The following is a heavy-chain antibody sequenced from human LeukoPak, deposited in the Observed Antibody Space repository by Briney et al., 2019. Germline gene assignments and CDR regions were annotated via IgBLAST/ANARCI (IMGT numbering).Heavy chain of an antibody. J-gene: IGHJ4*02. Sequence: PGGSLRLSCAASGFTFSSYSMNWVRQAPGKGLEWVSSISSSSSYIYYADSVKGRFTNSRDNAKNSLYLQMNSLRAEDTAVYYCARANVGYYDFWSGYYTGDYFDYWGQGTLVTVSS. CDR2: ISSSSSYI. CDR3: ARANVGYYDFWSGYYTGDYFDY. CDR1: GFTFSSYS. V-gene: IGHV3-21*01. D-gene: IGHD3-3*01.